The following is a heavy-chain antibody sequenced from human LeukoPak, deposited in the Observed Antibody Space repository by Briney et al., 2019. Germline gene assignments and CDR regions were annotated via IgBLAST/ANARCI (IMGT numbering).Heavy chain of an antibody. J-gene: IGHJ6*03. CDR1: GGTFSSYA. CDR2: IIPIFGTA. V-gene: IGHV1-69*13. D-gene: IGHD3-3*01. CDR3: ARDTIYGVVIGRNYYYYYMDV. Sequence: GASVKVSCKASGGTFSSYAISWVRQAPGQGLEWMGGIIPIFGTANCAQKFQGRVTITADESTSTAYMELSSLRSEDTAVYYCARDTIYGVVIGRNYYYYYMDVWGKGTTVTVSS.